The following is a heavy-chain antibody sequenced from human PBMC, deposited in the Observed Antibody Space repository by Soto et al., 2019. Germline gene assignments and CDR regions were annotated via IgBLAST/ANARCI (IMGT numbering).Heavy chain of an antibody. D-gene: IGHD3-10*01. CDR2: IIPILGIA. J-gene: IGHJ4*02. Sequence: GASVKVSCKASGGTFSSYAISWVRQAPGQGLEWMGRIIPILGIANYAQKFQGRVTITADKSTSTAYMELSSLRSEDTAVYYCATRFKYGSGTSPWDYWGPGTLVTVSS. CDR3: ATRFKYGSGTSPWDY. CDR1: GGTFSSYA. V-gene: IGHV1-69*04.